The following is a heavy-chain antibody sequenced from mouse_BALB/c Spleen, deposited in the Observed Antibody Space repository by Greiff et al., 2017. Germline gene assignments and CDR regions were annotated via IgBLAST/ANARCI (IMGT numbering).Heavy chain of an antibody. CDR2: ISYSGST. D-gene: IGHD2-14*01. Sequence: EVKLQESGPGLVKPSQSLSLTCTVTGYSITSDYAWNWIRQFPGNKLEWMGYISYSGSTSYNPSLKSRISITRDTSKNQFFLQLNSVTTEDTATYYCARYDKTFDYWGQGTTLTVSS. CDR3: ARYDKTFDY. V-gene: IGHV3-2*02. CDR1: GYSITSDYA. J-gene: IGHJ2*01.